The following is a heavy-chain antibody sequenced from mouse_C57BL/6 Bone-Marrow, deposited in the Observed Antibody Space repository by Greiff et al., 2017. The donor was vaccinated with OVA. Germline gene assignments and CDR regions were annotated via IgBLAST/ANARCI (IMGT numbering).Heavy chain of an antibody. V-gene: IGHV1-64*01. Sequence: QVHVKQPGAELVKPGASVKLSCKASGYTFTSYWMHWVKQRPGQGLEWIGMIHPNSGSTNYNEKFKSKATLTVDKSSSTAYMQLSSLTSEDSAVYYCARPTFYDYPWFAYWGQGTLVTVSA. D-gene: IGHD2-4*01. CDR1: GYTFTSYW. CDR3: ARPTFYDYPWFAY. J-gene: IGHJ3*01. CDR2: IHPNSGST.